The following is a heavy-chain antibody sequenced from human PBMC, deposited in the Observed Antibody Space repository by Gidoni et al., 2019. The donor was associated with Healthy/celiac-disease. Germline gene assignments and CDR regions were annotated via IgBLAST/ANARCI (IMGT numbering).Heavy chain of an antibody. J-gene: IGHJ6*02. CDR3: ARGIEERVRGGQRNSYYYYGMDV. D-gene: IGHD3-10*01. CDR1: GFTFTSYA. Sequence: QVQLVQSGAEVKKPGASVKVSCKASGFTFTSYAMHWVRQAPGQRLEWMGWSNAGNGNTKYSQEFQGRVTITRDTSASTAYMELSSLRSEDMAVYYCARGIEERVRGGQRNSYYYYGMDVWGQGTTVTVSS. CDR2: SNAGNGNT. V-gene: IGHV1-3*02.